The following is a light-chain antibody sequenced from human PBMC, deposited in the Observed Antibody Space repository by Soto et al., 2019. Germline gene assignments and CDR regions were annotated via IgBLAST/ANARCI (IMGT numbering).Light chain of an antibody. CDR2: KTS. CDR3: QQYKSFSLT. Sequence: DIQMTQSPSTLSASVGDRVTITCRASQSIDSWLAWYQQKPGKAPKLLIYKTSNLESGVPSRFSGSGSGTEFSLTISSLQTDDFATYYCQQYKSFSLTFGGGTRVEVK. CDR1: QSIDSW. V-gene: IGKV1-5*03. J-gene: IGKJ4*01.